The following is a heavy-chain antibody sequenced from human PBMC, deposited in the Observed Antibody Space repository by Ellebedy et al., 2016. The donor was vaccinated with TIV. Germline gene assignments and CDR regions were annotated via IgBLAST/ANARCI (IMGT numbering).Heavy chain of an antibody. D-gene: IGHD3-9*01. V-gene: IGHV4-34*01. CDR2: INHSGST. Sequence: SETLSLTXAVYGGSFSDYYWTWIRQPPGKGLEWIGEINHSGSTNYNPSLKSRVTISVDTSKNQFSLKLSSVTAADTAVYYCARDRDVLTGYPTSFQHWGQGTLVTVSS. CDR3: ARDRDVLTGYPTSFQH. J-gene: IGHJ1*01. CDR1: GGSFSDYY.